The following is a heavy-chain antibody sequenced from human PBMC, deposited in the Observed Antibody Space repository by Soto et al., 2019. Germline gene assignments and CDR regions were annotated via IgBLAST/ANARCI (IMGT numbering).Heavy chain of an antibody. V-gene: IGHV3-11*01. D-gene: IGHD6-19*01. J-gene: IGHJ3*02. Sequence: GGSLRLSCAASGFTFSDYYMSWIRQAPGKGLEWVSYISSSGSTIYYADSVKGRFTISRDNAKNSLYLQMNSLRAEDTAVYYCATRIAVAGPDDAFDIWGQGTMVTVSS. CDR1: GFTFSDYY. CDR2: ISSSGSTI. CDR3: ATRIAVAGPDDAFDI.